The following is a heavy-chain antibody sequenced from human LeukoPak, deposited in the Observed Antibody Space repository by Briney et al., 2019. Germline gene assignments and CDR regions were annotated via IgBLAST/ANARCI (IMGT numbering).Heavy chain of an antibody. J-gene: IGHJ4*02. V-gene: IGHV4-30-2*05. CDR1: GGSISSGGYS. Sequence: PSETLSLTCAVSGGSISSGGYSWSWIRQPPGKGLEWIGYIYHSGSTYYNPSLKSRVTISVDTSKNQFSLKLSSVTAADTAVYYCARADPTVTTHFDYWGQGTLVTVSS. CDR2: IYHSGST. D-gene: IGHD4-11*01. CDR3: ARADPTVTTHFDY.